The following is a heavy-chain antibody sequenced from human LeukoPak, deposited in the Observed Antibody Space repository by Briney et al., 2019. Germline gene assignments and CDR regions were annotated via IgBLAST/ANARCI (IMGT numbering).Heavy chain of an antibody. J-gene: IGHJ4*02. Sequence: SVKVSCKASGGTFSSYAISWVRQAPGQGLGWMGRIIPILGIANYAQKFQGRVTITADKSTSTAYMELSSLRSEDTAVYYCAISLPYCSGGSCYRFDYWGQGTLVTVSS. CDR1: GGTFSSYA. D-gene: IGHD2-15*01. V-gene: IGHV1-69*04. CDR3: AISLPYCSGGSCYRFDY. CDR2: IIPILGIA.